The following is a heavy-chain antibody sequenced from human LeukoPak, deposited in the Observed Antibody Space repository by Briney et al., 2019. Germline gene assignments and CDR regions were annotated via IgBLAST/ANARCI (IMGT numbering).Heavy chain of an antibody. V-gene: IGHV3-21*01. J-gene: IGHJ4*02. CDR1: GFTFSSYS. Sequence: GGSLRLSCAASGFTFSSYSMNWVRQAPGKGLEWVSSISSSSSYIYYADSVKGRFTISRDNAKNSLYLQMNSLRAEDTAVYYCARDPRGGFVANGFDYWGQGTLVTVSS. D-gene: IGHD3-10*01. CDR2: ISSSSSYI. CDR3: ARDPRGGFVANGFDY.